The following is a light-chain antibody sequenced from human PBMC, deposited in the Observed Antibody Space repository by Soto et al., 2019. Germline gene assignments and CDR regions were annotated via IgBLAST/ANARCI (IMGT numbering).Light chain of an antibody. V-gene: IGKV1-39*01. Sequence: IQMTQFPSSLSASVGGRFTITCRAGQTVIRYLNWYQQKPGRAPNLLIYAVSNLQSGVPSRFSGSGSGTEFTLTISDLQPEDFATYYCQQSYSTLFTFGPGTKVEIK. CDR1: QTVIRY. J-gene: IGKJ3*01. CDR3: QQSYSTLFT. CDR2: AVS.